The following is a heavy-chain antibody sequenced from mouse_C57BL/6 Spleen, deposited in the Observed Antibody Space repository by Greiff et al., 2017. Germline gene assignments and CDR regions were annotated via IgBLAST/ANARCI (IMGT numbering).Heavy chain of an antibody. J-gene: IGHJ2*01. CDR3: ARVGDSVYFDY. D-gene: IGHD3-1*01. V-gene: IGHV5-16*01. CDR1: GFTFSDYY. Sequence: EVQVVESEGGLVQPGSSMKLSCTASGFTFSDYYMAWVRQVPEKGLEWVANINYDGSSTYYLDSLKSRFIISRDNAKNILYLQMSSLKSEDTATYYCARVGDSVYFDYWGQGTTLTVSS. CDR2: INYDGSST.